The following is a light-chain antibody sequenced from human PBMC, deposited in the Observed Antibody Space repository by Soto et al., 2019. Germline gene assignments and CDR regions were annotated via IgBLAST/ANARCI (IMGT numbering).Light chain of an antibody. V-gene: IGKV3-15*01. Sequence: EILLTPSPATLFVSPGDRATPSRRASQSVNRNLVWNQQQPRQAPRLLIYGASTRATGIPARFSGSGSGTEFALTTRSLQSEDLAVYYCQKSNNWPPITFGQGKRLVIK. CDR3: QKSNNWPPIT. CDR1: QSVNRN. J-gene: IGKJ5*01. CDR2: GAS.